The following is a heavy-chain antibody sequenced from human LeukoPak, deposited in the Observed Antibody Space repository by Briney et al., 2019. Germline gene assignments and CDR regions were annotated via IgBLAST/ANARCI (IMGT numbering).Heavy chain of an antibody. CDR2: INSFGGSI. CDR3: TLFDYGDYDY. D-gene: IGHD4-17*01. J-gene: IGHJ4*02. Sequence: ASVKVSCKASRSTFTNFYIHWVRQAPGQGFEWMGIINSFGGSITYAQKFQGRVTMTRDTSTSTVYMELSSLRSEDTGVYYCTLFDYGDYDYWGQGTLVTASS. V-gene: IGHV1-46*01. CDR1: RSTFTNFY.